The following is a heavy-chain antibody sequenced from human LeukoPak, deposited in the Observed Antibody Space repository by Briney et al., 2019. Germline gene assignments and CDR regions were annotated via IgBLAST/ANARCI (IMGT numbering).Heavy chain of an antibody. J-gene: IGHJ4*02. CDR2: IYYSGST. D-gene: IGHD3-3*01. CDR3: ARGGARGYY. Sequence: SETLSLTCTVSGGSISSYYWSWIRQPPGKGLEWIGYIYYSGSTHYNPSLKSRVTISVDTSKNQFSLKLSSVTAADTAVYYCARGGARGYYWGQGTLVTVSS. V-gene: IGHV4-59*08. CDR1: GGSISSYY.